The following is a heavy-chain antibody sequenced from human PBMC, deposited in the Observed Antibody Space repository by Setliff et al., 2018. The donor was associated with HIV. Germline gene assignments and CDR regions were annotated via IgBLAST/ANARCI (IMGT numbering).Heavy chain of an antibody. D-gene: IGHD2-15*01. CDR1: GGSFNGYY. V-gene: IGHV4-34*01. Sequence: SETLSLTCAVYGGSFNGYYWSWIRQPPGKGLEWIGEINHSGSTNYNPSLKSRVTMSVDKSKNQFSLRLSSVTAADTAVYHCARARRAGSGPKYFQHWGQGTLVTV. J-gene: IGHJ1*01. CDR3: ARARRAGSGPKYFQH. CDR2: INHSGST.